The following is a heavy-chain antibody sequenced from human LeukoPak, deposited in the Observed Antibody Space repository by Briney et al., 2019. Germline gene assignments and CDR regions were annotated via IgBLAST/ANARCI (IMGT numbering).Heavy chain of an antibody. CDR2: IPCNGGA. CDR3: ARGEYAYATNLDF. CDR1: DGSTSSYY. D-gene: IGHD2-8*01. V-gene: IGHV4-59*01. J-gene: IGHJ4*02. Sequence: SETLTLTCTVSDGSTSSYYWRWLRQPPEDRLEWMVYIPCNGGANYNPSLRSRVTISIDTSNNHFSLKLNSVTAADTAVYYCARGEYAYATNLDFWGQGTLVTVSS.